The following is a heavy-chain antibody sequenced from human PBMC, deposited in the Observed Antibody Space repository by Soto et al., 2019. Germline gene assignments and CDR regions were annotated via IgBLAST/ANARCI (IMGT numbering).Heavy chain of an antibody. V-gene: IGHV3-21*01. J-gene: IGHJ5*02. CDR1: GFTFSSYS. CDR2: ISSSSSYI. CDR3: ARERCSSTSCYESDWFDP. D-gene: IGHD2-2*01. Sequence: LRLSCAASGFTFSSYSMNWVRQAPGKGLEWVSSISSSSSYICYADSVKGRFSISRDNAKNSLYLQMNSLRAEDTAVYYCARERCSSTSCYESDWFDPWGQGTLVTAPQ.